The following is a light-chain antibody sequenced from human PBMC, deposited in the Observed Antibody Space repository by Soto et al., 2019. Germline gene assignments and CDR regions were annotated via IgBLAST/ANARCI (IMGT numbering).Light chain of an antibody. CDR1: QSVSSY. J-gene: IGKJ1*01. Sequence: EFVLTQSPGTLSVSPGERATLSCRASQSVSSYLAWYQQKPGQAPRLLIYDASNRATGIPARFSGSGSGTDFTLTISSLQPEDVATYYCQKFDHAPRTFGQGTKVDIK. V-gene: IGKV3-11*01. CDR2: DAS. CDR3: QKFDHAPRT.